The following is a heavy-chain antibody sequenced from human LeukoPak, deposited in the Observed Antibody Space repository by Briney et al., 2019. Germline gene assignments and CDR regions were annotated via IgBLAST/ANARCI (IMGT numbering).Heavy chain of an antibody. D-gene: IGHD6-13*01. V-gene: IGHV3-30*02. CDR1: GFTFSSYG. Sequence: GGSLRLSCAASGFTFSSYGMHWVRQAPGKGLEWVAFIRYDGSNKYYADSVKGRFTISRDNSKNTLYLQMNSLRAEDTAVYYCAKPPVGTKACFDYWGQGTLVTVSS. J-gene: IGHJ4*02. CDR3: AKPPVGTKACFDY. CDR2: IRYDGSNK.